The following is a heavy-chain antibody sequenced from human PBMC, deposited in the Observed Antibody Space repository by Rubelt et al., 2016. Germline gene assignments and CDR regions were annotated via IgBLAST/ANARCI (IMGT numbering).Heavy chain of an antibody. CDR1: GGSFSDYY. V-gene: IGHV4-34*01. J-gene: IGHJ4*02. CDR3: ARGLMPGLLSLYFDY. D-gene: IGHD3-3*01. Sequence: QVQLHQWGAGLLKPSETLSLTCTVYGGSFSDYYWSWIRQPPGKGLEWIGEFNYSGSTAYNRSLKSRVTISVDTSKHHFSHKRGSVTAADTAVYYCARGLMPGLLSLYFDYWGQGALVTVSS. CDR2: FNYSGST.